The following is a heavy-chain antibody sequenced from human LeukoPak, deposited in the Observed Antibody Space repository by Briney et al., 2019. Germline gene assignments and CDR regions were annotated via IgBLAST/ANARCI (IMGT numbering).Heavy chain of an antibody. CDR3: ARDFSPQTYYYDSSGYVPNDY. D-gene: IGHD3-22*01. V-gene: IGHV1-46*01. CDR1: GGTFSSYA. J-gene: IGHJ4*02. Sequence: ASVKVSCKASGGTFSSYAISWVRQAPGQGLEWMGIINPSGGSTSYAQKFQGRVTMTRDMSTSTVYMELSSLRSEDTAVYYCARDFSPQTYYYDSSGYVPNDYWGQGTLVTVSS. CDR2: INPSGGST.